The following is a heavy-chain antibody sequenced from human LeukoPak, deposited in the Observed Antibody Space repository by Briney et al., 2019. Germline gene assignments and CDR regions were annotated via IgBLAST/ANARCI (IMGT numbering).Heavy chain of an antibody. V-gene: IGHV1-69*13. CDR3: ARDHQDLWNGYPKYYFDY. Sequence: ASVKVSCKASGGTFSSYAISWVRQAPGQGLEWMGGIIPIFGTANYAQKFQGRVTITADESTSTAYMELNSLRAEDTAVYYCARDHQDLWNGYPKYYFDYWGQGTLVTVSS. D-gene: IGHD3-3*01. CDR1: GGTFSSYA. J-gene: IGHJ4*02. CDR2: IIPIFGTA.